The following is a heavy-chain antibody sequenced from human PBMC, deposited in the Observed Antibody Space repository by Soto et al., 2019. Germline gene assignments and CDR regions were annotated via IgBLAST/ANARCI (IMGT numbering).Heavy chain of an antibody. CDR2: ISGFDGDR. CDR1: GYTFTDFG. J-gene: IGHJ5*02. CDR3: ARDYDRCGEDWFDP. Sequence: QVHLVQSGGEMKKLGASVKVSCKASGYTFTDFGISWVRQAPGQGLEWMGWISGFDGDRNYAQKFQGRVTLTTDTSATTAYMELRSLTSDDAAIYYCARDYDRCGEDWFDPWGQGTLVTVSS. D-gene: IGHD5-12*01. V-gene: IGHV1-18*01.